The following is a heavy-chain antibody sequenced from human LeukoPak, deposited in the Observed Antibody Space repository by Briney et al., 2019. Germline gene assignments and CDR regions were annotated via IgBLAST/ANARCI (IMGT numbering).Heavy chain of an antibody. CDR2: ISYDGSNK. V-gene: IGHV3-30-3*01. CDR3: ARDGLDTAMVLATFDY. J-gene: IGHJ4*02. CDR1: GFTFGSYA. Sequence: GRSLRLSCAASGFTFGSYAMHWVRQAPGKGLEWVAVISYDGSNKYYADSVKGRFTISRDNSKNTLYLQMNSLRAEDTAVYYCARDGLDTAMVLATFDYWGQGTLVTVSS. D-gene: IGHD5-18*01.